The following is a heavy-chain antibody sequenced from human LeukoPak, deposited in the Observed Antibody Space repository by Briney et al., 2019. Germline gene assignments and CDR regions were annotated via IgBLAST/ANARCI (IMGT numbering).Heavy chain of an antibody. J-gene: IGHJ4*02. CDR1: GGSISSYY. CDR3: AGDIYGGNSYYFDY. V-gene: IGHV4-4*07. Sequence: SETLSLTCTVSGGSISSYYWSWIRQPAGKGLEWIGRIYTSGSTNYNPSLKSRVTMSVDTSKNQFSLKLSSVTAADTAVYYCAGDIYGGNSYYFDYWGQGTLVTVSS. D-gene: IGHD4-23*01. CDR2: IYTSGST.